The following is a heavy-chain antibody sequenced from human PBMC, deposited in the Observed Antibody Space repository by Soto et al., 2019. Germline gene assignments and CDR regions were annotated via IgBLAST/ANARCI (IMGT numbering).Heavy chain of an antibody. CDR2: IKQDGSEK. CDR1: GFTSSNHW. J-gene: IGHJ6*04. D-gene: IGHD6-13*01. CDR3: AGSTSSWGV. V-gene: IGHV3-7*01. Sequence: EVQVVESGGGLVQPGGSLRLSCVASGFTSSNHWMNWVRQAPGKGLEWVANIKQDGSEKNYVDSVKGRFTISRDNAKNSLYLQMNSLRAEDTAVYYCAGSTSSWGVWGKGTTVTVSS.